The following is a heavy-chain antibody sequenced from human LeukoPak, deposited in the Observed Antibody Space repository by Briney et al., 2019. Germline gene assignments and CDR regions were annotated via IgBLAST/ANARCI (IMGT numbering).Heavy chain of an antibody. CDR1: GGSVSSGSYY. CDR2: IYYSGST. J-gene: IGHJ6*02. CDR3: ARDRVPAADYYYGMDV. V-gene: IGHV4-61*01. Sequence: KASETLSLTCTVSGGSVSSGSYYWSWIRQPPGKGLEWIGYIYYSGSTNYNPSLKSRVTISVDTSKNQFSLKLSSVTAADTAVYYCARDRVPAADYYYGMDVWGQGTTVTVSS. D-gene: IGHD2-2*01.